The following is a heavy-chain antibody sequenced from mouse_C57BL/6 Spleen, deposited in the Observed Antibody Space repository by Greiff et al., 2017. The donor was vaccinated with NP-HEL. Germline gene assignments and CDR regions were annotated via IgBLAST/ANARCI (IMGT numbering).Heavy chain of an antibody. CDR2: IYPGSGST. CDR1: GYTFTSYW. D-gene: IGHD2-3*01. Sequence: VQLQQSGAELVKPGASVKMSCKASGYTFTSYWITWVKQRPGQGLEWIGDIYPGSGSTNYNEKFKSKATLTVDTSSSTAYMQLSSLTSEDSAVYYCARTLYDGYHFDYWGQGTTLTVSS. CDR3: ARTLYDGYHFDY. V-gene: IGHV1-55*01. J-gene: IGHJ2*01.